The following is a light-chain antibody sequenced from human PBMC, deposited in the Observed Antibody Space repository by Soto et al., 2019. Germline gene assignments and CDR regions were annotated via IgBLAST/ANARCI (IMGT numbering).Light chain of an antibody. J-gene: IGLJ1*01. CDR3: SSYTGGNPSYV. CDR1: SSNIGSNT. V-gene: IGLV1-44*01. CDR2: EVT. Sequence: QSVLTQPPSASGTPGQRVTISCSGSSSNIGSNTVNWYQQLPGTAPKLMIYEVTIRPSGVSDRFSGSKSGNTASLTVSGLQAEDEADYYCSSYTGGNPSYVFGTGTKVTVL.